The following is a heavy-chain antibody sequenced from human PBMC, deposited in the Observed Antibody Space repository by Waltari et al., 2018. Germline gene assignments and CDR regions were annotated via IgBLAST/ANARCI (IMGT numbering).Heavy chain of an antibody. CDR1: GLTFSDNS. Sequence: EVQLVESGGDLVQPGGSLRLSCAASGLTFSDNSMQWVRQAPGKGPEWIAYISISGDTTFYADAVRGRFTISRDNAKSSVYLQMSSLRAEDTAFYHCVRNEGGDYRYWYFGLWGRGALVTVSS. CDR3: VRNEGGDYRYWYFGL. D-gene: IGHD4-17*01. J-gene: IGHJ2*01. V-gene: IGHV3-48*04. CDR2: ISISGDTT.